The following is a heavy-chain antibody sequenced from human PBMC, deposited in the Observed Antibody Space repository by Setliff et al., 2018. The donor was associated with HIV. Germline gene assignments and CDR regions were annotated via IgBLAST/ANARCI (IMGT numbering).Heavy chain of an antibody. CDR1: GYSFPSFW. D-gene: IGHD3-3*01. J-gene: IGHJ6*03. CDR2: IYPSDSDV. V-gene: IGHV5-51*01. Sequence: PGESLKISCQGLGYSFPSFWIGWARQTPGKGLEWLGIIYPSDSDVRYSPSFQGQVTISVDKAISTAYLQWTSLKASDTAIYYCASLYDFWTGNSRNYYMDVWGKGTKVTV. CDR3: ASLYDFWTGNSRNYYMDV.